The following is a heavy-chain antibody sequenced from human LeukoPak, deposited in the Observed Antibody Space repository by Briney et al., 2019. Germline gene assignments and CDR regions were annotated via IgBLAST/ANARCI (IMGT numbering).Heavy chain of an antibody. J-gene: IGHJ4*02. CDR2: ISGSGGST. D-gene: IGHD5-12*01. CDR3: AKICGYDYALFDY. Sequence: GGSLRLSCAASGFTFSSYAMSWVRQAPGKGLEWVSAISGSGGSTYYADSVKGRFTISRDNSKNTLYLQMNSLRAEDTAAYYCAKICGYDYALFDYWGQGTLVTVSS. V-gene: IGHV3-23*01. CDR1: GFTFSSYA.